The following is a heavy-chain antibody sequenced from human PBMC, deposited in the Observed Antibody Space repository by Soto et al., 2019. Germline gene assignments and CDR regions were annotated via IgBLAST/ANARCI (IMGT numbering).Heavy chain of an antibody. D-gene: IGHD3-9*01. J-gene: IGHJ4*02. CDR2: IWYDGTNK. CDR1: GFTFSSYG. V-gene: IGHV3-33*01. Sequence: QVQLVESGGGVVQPGRSLRLSCAASGFTFSSYGMHWVRQAPGKGLEWVAVIWYDGTNKYYADSVKGRFTISRDNSKNTLYLQRNSLRAEDTAVYYCARTHDIAPYYFDYWGQGSLVTVSS. CDR3: ARTHDIAPYYFDY.